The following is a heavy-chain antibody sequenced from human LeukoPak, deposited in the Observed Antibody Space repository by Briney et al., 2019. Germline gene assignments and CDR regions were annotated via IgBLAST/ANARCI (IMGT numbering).Heavy chain of an antibody. CDR1: GYTFTIYG. V-gene: IGHV1-18*01. J-gene: IGHJ5*02. CDR2: ISGFNGAT. CDR3: ARALPGAATAHNWFDP. Sequence: ASVKVSCKASGYTFTIYGISWLRQAPGQGLEWMGWISGFNGATNYAQKFQGRVTMTLDTSTNTTYMDLRTVTPDDTAIYYCARALPGAATAHNWFDPWGQGTLVTVSS. D-gene: IGHD1-1*01.